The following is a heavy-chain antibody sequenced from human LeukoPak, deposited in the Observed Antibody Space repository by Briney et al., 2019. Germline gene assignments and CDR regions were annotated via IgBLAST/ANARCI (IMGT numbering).Heavy chain of an antibody. CDR2: INHSGST. CDR3: ARLRYGYYYGSGSYYNQKVFGY. J-gene: IGHJ4*02. V-gene: IGHV4-34*01. D-gene: IGHD3-10*01. Sequence: SETLSLTCAVYGGSFSGYYWSWIRQPPGKGLEWIGEINHSGSTNYNPSLKSRVTISVDTSKNQFSLKLSSVTAADTAVYYCARLRYGYYYGSGSYYNQKVFGYWGQGTLVTVSS. CDR1: GGSFSGYY.